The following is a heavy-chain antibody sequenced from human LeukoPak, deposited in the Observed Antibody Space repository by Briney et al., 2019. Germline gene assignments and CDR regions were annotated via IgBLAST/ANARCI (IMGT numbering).Heavy chain of an antibody. V-gene: IGHV1-8*03. J-gene: IGHJ4*02. CDR1: GYTFTSYD. D-gene: IGHD4-11*01. CDR2: MNPNSGNT. CDR3: ARGEGDTYSNTADY. Sequence: AASVKVSCKASGYTFTSYDINWVRQATGQGLEWMGWMNPNSGNTGYAQKFQGRVTITRNTSISTAYMELSSLRSEDTAVYYCARGEGDTYSNTADYWGQGTLVTVSS.